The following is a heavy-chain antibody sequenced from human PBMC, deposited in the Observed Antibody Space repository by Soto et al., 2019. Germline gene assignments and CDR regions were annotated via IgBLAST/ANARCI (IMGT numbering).Heavy chain of an antibody. V-gene: IGHV1-18*01. J-gene: IGHJ4*02. Sequence: QVHLVQSGAEVKKPGASVKVSCKGSGYAFTTYGITWVRQAPGQGLEWMGWISAHSGNTNYAQKLQGRVTVTRDTSTSTAYMELRSPRSGDTAVYYCARGRYGDYWGQGALVTVSS. CDR2: ISAHSGNT. CDR3: ARGRYGDY. CDR1: GYAFTTYG. D-gene: IGHD1-1*01.